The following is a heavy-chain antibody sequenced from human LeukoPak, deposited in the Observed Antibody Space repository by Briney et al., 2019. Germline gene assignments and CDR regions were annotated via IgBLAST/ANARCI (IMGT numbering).Heavy chain of an antibody. J-gene: IGHJ4*02. D-gene: IGHD1-26*01. CDR1: GGSISSYY. CDR3: ARVLWGDTTPPLGDY. V-gene: IGHV4-59*08. Sequence: SETLSLTCTVSGGSISSYYWSWIRQPPGKGLEWIGYIYYSGSTNYNPSLKSRVTISVDTSKNQFSLKLSSVTAADTAVYYCARVLWGDTTPPLGDYWGQGTLVTVSS. CDR2: IYYSGST.